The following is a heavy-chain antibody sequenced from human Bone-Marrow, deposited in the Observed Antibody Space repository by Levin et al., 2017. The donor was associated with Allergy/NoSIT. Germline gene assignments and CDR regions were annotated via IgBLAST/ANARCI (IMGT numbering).Heavy chain of an antibody. V-gene: IGHV4-4*02. J-gene: IGHJ4*02. CDR1: GGSISTDNW. Sequence: GSLRLSCAVSGGSISTDNWWTWVRQPPGKGLEWVGEIYHTGRTAYNPSLKSRVTISVDKSENQLSLNLRSVNAADTAVYYCTRREVRRNGGQMDHWGQGTLVTVSS. D-gene: IGHD2-8*01. CDR3: TRREVRRNGGQMDH. CDR2: IYHTGRT.